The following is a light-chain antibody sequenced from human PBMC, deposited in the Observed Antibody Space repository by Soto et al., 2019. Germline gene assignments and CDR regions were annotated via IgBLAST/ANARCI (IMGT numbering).Light chain of an antibody. CDR3: QTYDTGVSGSI. V-gene: IGLV1-40*01. CDR1: SSNIGAGYD. Sequence: QSVLTQPPSVSGAPGQRVAISCAGTSSNIGAGYDVHWYQHLPGTAPKLLIFGNINRSLGVPDRFSGSKSGTSASLAITGLQAEDEGDYYCQTYDTGVSGSIFGGGTKVTVL. CDR2: GNI. J-gene: IGLJ2*01.